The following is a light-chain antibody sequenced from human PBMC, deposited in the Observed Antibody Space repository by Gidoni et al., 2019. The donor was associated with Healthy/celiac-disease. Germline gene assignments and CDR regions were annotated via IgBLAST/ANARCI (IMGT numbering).Light chain of an antibody. CDR3: QQYGSSPLT. CDR1: QSVSSSY. CDR2: GAS. Sequence: EIVLTQSPGTLSLSPGERATLSCRPSQSVSSSYLAWYQQKPGQAHRLLIYGASSGSGTDFTLTISRLEHEDFAVYYCQQYGSSPLTVXGXTKVEIK. V-gene: IGKV3-20*01. J-gene: IGKJ4*01.